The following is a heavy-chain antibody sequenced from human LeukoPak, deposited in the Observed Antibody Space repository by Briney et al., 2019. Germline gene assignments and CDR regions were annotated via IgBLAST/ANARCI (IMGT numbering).Heavy chain of an antibody. CDR1: GFTFTTYF. CDR2: INPSGDTT. D-gene: IGHD3-10*01. CDR3: AAGWYGDY. J-gene: IGHJ4*02. Sequence: GASVKVSCKASGFTFTTYFMHWVRQAPGQGLEWMGKINPSGDTTTYAQKFQERVTITRDMSTSTAYMELSSLRSEDTAVYYCAAGWYGDYWGQGTLVTVSS. V-gene: IGHV1-46*01.